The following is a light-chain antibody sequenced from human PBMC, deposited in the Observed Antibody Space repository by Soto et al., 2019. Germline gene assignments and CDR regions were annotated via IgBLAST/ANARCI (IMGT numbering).Light chain of an antibody. CDR1: SSDVGGYNY. J-gene: IGLJ1*01. CDR3: SSYTSSSFYV. V-gene: IGLV2-14*01. Sequence: QSALTQPASVSGSPGQSITISCTGTSSDVGGYNYVSWYQQHPGQAPKLMIYDVSNRPSGVSNRFSGSKSGNTASLTISGLQAEDEADYYCSSYTSSSFYVFGTGTKVTVL. CDR2: DVS.